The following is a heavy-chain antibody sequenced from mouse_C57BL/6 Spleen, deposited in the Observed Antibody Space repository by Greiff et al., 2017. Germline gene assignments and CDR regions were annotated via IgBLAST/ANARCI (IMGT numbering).Heavy chain of an antibody. CDR1: GYTFTSYW. CDR2: IYPGSGST. V-gene: IGHV1-55*01. J-gene: IGHJ3*01. CDR3: AREGSRREVAY. Sequence: QFQLQQPGAELVKPGASVKMSCKASGYTFTSYWLTWVKQRPGQGLEWIGDIYPGSGSTKYNEKFKSKATLTVDTSSSTAYMQLSSLTSEDSAVYYCAREGSRREVAYWGQGTLVTVSA.